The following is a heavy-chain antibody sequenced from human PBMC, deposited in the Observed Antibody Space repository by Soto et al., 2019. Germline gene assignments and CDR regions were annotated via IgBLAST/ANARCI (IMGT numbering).Heavy chain of an antibody. CDR1: GGSISSSSYY. Sequence: SETLSLTCTVSGGSISSSSYYWGWIRQPPGKGLEWIGSIYYSGSTYYNPSLKSRVTISVDTSKNQFSLKLSSVTAADTAVCYCARHMMTDADAFDIWGQGTMVTVSS. J-gene: IGHJ3*02. CDR3: ARHMMTDADAFDI. V-gene: IGHV4-39*01. CDR2: IYYSGST. D-gene: IGHD3-16*01.